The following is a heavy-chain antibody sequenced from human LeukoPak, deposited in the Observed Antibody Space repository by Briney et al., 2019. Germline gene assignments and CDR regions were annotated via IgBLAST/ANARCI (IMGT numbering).Heavy chain of an antibody. CDR1: GFIFSLEW. V-gene: IGHV3-74*03. Sequence: GESLRLSCAASGFIFSLEWMHWVRQAPGKGVVCGSRISDDGSITTYADSVQGRFTISRDNAKSTVFLQMNRLRVEDTAVYFCVRRYYEYNVYDRHFDFWGQGILVTVSS. J-gene: IGHJ4*02. CDR2: ISDDGSIT. CDR3: VRRYYEYNVYDRHFDF. D-gene: IGHD5/OR15-5a*01.